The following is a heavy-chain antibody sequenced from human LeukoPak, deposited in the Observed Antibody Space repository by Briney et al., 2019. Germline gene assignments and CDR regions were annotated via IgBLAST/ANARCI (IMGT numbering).Heavy chain of an antibody. D-gene: IGHD1-26*01. V-gene: IGHV3-23*01. Sequence: PGGSLRLSCAASGFTFSSYAMSWVRQAPGKGLEWVSAISGSGGSTYYADSVKGRFTISRDNSKNTLYLQMNSLRAEDTAVYYCAKVRSWGSYPRVIEYYFDYWGQGTLVTVSS. J-gene: IGHJ4*02. CDR2: ISGSGGST. CDR3: AKVRSWGSYPRVIEYYFDY. CDR1: GFTFSSYA.